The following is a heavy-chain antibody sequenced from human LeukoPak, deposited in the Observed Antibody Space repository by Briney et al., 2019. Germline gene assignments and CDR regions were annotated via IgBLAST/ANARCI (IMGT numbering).Heavy chain of an antibody. J-gene: IGHJ4*02. CDR1: GGSISSYY. D-gene: IGHD3-22*01. Sequence: PSETLSLTCTVSGGSISSYYWSWIRQPPGKGLEWIGYIYYSGSTNYNPSLKSRVTISVDTSKNQFSLKLSSVAAADTAVYYCAGTYYYDSSGYYHYSLWGQGTLVTVSS. CDR3: AGTYYYDSSGYYHYSL. V-gene: IGHV4-59*01. CDR2: IYYSGST.